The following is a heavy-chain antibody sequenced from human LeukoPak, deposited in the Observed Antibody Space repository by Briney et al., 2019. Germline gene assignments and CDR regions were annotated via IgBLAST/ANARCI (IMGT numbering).Heavy chain of an antibody. V-gene: IGHV4-30-4*08. J-gene: IGHJ4*02. CDR2: IYYSGST. Sequence: SQTLSLTCTVSGGSISSGDYYWSWIRQPPGTGLEWIGYIYYSGSTYYNPSLKSRVTISVDTSKNQFSLKLSSVTAADTAVCYCARELISYGTYYYDSSGLNYWGQGTLVTVSS. CDR1: GGSISSGDYY. D-gene: IGHD3-22*01. CDR3: ARELISYGTYYYDSSGLNY.